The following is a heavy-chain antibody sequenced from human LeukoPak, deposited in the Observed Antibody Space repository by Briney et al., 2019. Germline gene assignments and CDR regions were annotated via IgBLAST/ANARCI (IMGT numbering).Heavy chain of an antibody. V-gene: IGHV3-13*01. Sequence: GGSLRLSCAASGFTFSSYDMHWVRQATGKGLEWVPAIGTAGDTYYPGSVKGRFTISRENAKNSLYLQMNSLRAGDTAVYYCARAVADEYYFDYWGQGTLVTVSS. D-gene: IGHD6-19*01. J-gene: IGHJ4*02. CDR3: ARAVADEYYFDY. CDR1: GFTFSSYD. CDR2: IGTAGDT.